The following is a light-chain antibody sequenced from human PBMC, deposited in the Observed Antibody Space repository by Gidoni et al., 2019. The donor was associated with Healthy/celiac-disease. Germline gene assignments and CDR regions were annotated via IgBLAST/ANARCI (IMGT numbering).Light chain of an antibody. V-gene: IGKV3-20*01. J-gene: IGKJ1*01. CDR1: QSVSSSY. CDR2: GAS. CDR3: QQYGSSPKT. Sequence: EIALTQSPGTLSLSPGERATLSCRASQSVSSSYLAWYQQKPGQAPRLLIYGASSSATGIPDRFSGSGSGTDFTLTIRRLEPEDFAVYYCQQYGSSPKTFGQGTKVEIK.